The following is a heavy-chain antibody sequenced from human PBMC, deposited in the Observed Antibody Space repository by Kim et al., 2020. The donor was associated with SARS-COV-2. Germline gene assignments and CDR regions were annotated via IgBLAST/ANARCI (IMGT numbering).Heavy chain of an antibody. CDR1: GFTFSSYG. Sequence: GGSLRLSCAASGFTFSSYGMHWVRQAPGKGLEWVAAIWYDGSNTYYADSVKGRFTISRDNSKNTLYLQMNSLRAEDTAVYYCAKDFQDEYGDYCYKGRDVGGQGTTAT. V-gene: IGHV3-33*06. J-gene: IGHJ6*02. D-gene: IGHD4-17*01. CDR2: IWYDGSNT. CDR3: AKDFQDEYGDYCYKGRDV.